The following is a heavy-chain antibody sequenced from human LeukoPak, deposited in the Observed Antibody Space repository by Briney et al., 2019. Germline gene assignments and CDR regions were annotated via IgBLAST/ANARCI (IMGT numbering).Heavy chain of an antibody. J-gene: IGHJ5*02. D-gene: IGHD2-2*01. V-gene: IGHV1-69*06. Sequence: SVKVSCKASGGTFSSYAISWVRQAPGQGLEWMGGIIPIFGTANYAQKFQGRVTMTEDTSTDTAYMELSSLRSEDTAVYYCATVACSSTSCSRFDPWGQGTLVTVSS. CDR3: ATVACSSTSCSRFDP. CDR2: IIPIFGTA. CDR1: GGTFSSYA.